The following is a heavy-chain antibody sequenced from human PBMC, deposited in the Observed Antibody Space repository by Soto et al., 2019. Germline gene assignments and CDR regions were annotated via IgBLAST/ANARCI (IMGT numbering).Heavy chain of an antibody. J-gene: IGHJ5*02. CDR2: ISYDGSNK. CDR1: GFTFSSYG. V-gene: IGHV3-30*18. Sequence: GGSLRLSCAASGFTFSSYGMHWVRQAPGKGLEWVAVISYDGSNKYYADSVKGRFTISRDNSKNTLYLQMNSLRAEDTAVYYCAKEDYGDANWFDPWGQGTLVTVSS. CDR3: AKEDYGDANWFDP. D-gene: IGHD4-17*01.